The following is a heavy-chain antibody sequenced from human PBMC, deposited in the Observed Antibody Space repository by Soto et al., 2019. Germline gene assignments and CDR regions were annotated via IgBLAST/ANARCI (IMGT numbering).Heavy chain of an antibody. D-gene: IGHD2-15*01. V-gene: IGHV4-30-4*01. Sequence: PSETLSLTCTVSGGSISSGDYYRIWIRQPPGKGLEWIGYIYYSGSTYYNPSLKSRVTISVDTSKNQFSLKLSSVTAADTAVYYCARDGGRFSGRPLAWGQGTLVTVSS. CDR3: ARDGGRFSGRPLA. CDR2: IYYSGST. CDR1: GGSISSGDYY. J-gene: IGHJ5*02.